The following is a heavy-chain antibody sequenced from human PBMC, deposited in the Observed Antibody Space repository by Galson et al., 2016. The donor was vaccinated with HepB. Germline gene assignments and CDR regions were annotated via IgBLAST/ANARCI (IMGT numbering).Heavy chain of an antibody. J-gene: IGHJ6*02. CDR1: GGSISSYNW. D-gene: IGHD6-19*01. CDR3: ARDLMGSGSWGYGLDV. Sequence: SETLSLTCSVSGGSISSYNWWVWVRQSPGRGLEWIGEIYHSGTTNYNPSLKSRVTMSVDKSNNHFSLTLSSVTAADTAIYYCARDLMGSGSWGYGLDVWGQGTTVTVSS. V-gene: IGHV4-4*02. CDR2: IYHSGTT.